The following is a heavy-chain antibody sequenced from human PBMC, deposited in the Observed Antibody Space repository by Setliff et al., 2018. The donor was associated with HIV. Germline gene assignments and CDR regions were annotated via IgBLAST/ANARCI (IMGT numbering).Heavy chain of an antibody. CDR1: GGSISSYY. CDR2: IHASGKT. Sequence: SETLSLTCTVSGGSISSYYWNWIRQPPGKGLEWIGYIHASGKTNYNPSLKSRVTISLDTSKMQFSLHLTSVTAADTAVYYCARGYTRGYFSHFDYWGQGTLVTVSS. J-gene: IGHJ4*02. V-gene: IGHV4-4*09. CDR3: ARGYTRGYFSHFDY. D-gene: IGHD3-22*01.